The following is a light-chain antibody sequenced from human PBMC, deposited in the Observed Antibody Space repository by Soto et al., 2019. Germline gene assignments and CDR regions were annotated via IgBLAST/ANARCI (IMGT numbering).Light chain of an antibody. Sequence: AIQLTQSPSSLSASVGDRVTITCRASQGISSALVWYQQKPGKAPKLLIYDASSLESGVPSRFSGSGSGTDFTLTISSLQPEDFATYYCQQFNSYLWTFGQGTKVEIK. J-gene: IGKJ1*01. CDR3: QQFNSYLWT. CDR2: DAS. CDR1: QGISSA. V-gene: IGKV1-13*02.